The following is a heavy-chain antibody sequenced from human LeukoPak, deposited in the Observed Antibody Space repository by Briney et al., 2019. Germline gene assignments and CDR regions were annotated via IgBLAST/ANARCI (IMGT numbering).Heavy chain of an antibody. CDR3: ARAKGRMVRGVITDY. Sequence: GGSLRLSCAASGFTFSSYAMHWVRQAPGKGLEWVAVISYDGSNRYYVDSVKGRFTISRDNSKNTLYLQMNSLRAEDTAVYYCARAKGRMVRGVITDYWGQGTLVTVSS. CDR1: GFTFSSYA. D-gene: IGHD3-10*01. V-gene: IGHV3-30-3*01. J-gene: IGHJ4*02. CDR2: ISYDGSNR.